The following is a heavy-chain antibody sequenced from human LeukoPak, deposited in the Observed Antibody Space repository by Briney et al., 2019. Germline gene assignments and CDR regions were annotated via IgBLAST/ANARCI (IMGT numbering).Heavy chain of an antibody. CDR2: ISSSGSTI. J-gene: IGHJ6*04. V-gene: IGHV3-48*04. CDR3: AELGITMIGGV. Sequence: GGSLRLSCAASGFTLSDYTMNWVRQAPGKGLEWVSYISSSGSTIYYADSVKGRFTISRDNAKNSLYLQMNSLRAEDTAVYYCAELGITMIGGVWGKGTTVTISS. CDR1: GFTLSDYT. D-gene: IGHD3-10*02.